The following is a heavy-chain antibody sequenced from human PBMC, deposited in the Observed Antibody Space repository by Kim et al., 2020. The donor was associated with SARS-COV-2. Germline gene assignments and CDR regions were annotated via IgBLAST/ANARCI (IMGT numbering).Heavy chain of an antibody. V-gene: IGHV4-59*01. CDR2: T. D-gene: IGHD6-6*01. J-gene: IGHJ4*02. Sequence: TNYNPSLKSRVTISVDTSKNQFSLKLSSVTAADTAVYYCASLSIAAEYGYWGQGTLVTVSS. CDR3: ASLSIAAEYGY.